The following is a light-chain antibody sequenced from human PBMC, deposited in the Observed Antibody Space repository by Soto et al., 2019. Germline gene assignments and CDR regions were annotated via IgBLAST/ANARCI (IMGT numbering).Light chain of an antibody. CDR1: QTVNNY. CDR2: SAS. J-gene: IGKJ2*02. CDR3: QQTSSAPCT. V-gene: IGKV1-39*01. Sequence: DIHMTQSPSSLSASVGDRVTITCRASQTVNNYLNWYQQKPGQAPNLLIYSASTLQSGVPSRFSGSGSGTDFNLTISSLQPEDFATYFCQQTSSAPCTFGQGTKVEI.